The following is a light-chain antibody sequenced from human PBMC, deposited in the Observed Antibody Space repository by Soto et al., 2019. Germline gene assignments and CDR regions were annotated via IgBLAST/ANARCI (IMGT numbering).Light chain of an antibody. CDR2: DAS. J-gene: IGKJ1*01. CDR1: QSVRNY. Sequence: EIVLTQSPATLSLSPGEAATLSCSASQSVRNYLASYQQKPGQAPRLLIYDASNRATGIPARFSGTGSETDFTLTISSLEPEDFAIYYCQQRSKMPLKFGHGTKVDIK. CDR3: QQRSKMPLK. V-gene: IGKV3-11*01.